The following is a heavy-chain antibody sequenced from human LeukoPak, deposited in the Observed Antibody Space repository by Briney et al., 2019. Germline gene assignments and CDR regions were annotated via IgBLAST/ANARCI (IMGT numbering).Heavy chain of an antibody. J-gene: IGHJ4*02. CDR3: ARQAYSSSWYYFDY. CDR2: ISGSGGST. CDR1: GFTVSSYG. Sequence: PGGSLRLSCAASGFTVSSYGMSWVRQAPGKGLEWVSAISGSGGSTYYADSVKGRFTISRDNSKNTLYLQMNSLRAEDTAVYYCARQAYSSSWYYFDYWGQGTLVTVSS. D-gene: IGHD6-13*01. V-gene: IGHV3-23*01.